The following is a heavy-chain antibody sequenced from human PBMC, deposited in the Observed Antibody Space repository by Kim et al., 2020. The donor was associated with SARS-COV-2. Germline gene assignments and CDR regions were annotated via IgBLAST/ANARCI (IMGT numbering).Heavy chain of an antibody. D-gene: IGHD1-1*01. J-gene: IGHJ4*02. CDR2: DT. CDR3: ARHNDYYFDY. V-gene: IGHV5-51*01. Sequence: DTRYSPSFQGQVTTSADKSISTAYLQWSSLKASDTAMYYCARHNDYYFDYWGQGTLVTVSS.